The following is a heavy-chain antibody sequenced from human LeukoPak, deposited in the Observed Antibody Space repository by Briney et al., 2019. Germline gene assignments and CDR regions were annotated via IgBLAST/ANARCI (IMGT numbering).Heavy chain of an antibody. CDR3: ARCRVDYGDSIYHDY. V-gene: IGHV1-69*01. CDR1: GGTFSSYA. D-gene: IGHD4-17*01. Sequence: GSSVKVSCKASGGTFSSYAISWVRQAPGQGLEWMGGIIPIFGTANYAQKFQGRVTITADESTSTAYMELRSLRSDDTAVYYCARCRVDYGDSIYHDYWGQGTLVTVSS. J-gene: IGHJ4*02. CDR2: IIPIFGTA.